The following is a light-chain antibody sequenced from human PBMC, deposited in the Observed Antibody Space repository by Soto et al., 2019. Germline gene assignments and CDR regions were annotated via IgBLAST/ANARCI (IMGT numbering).Light chain of an antibody. CDR3: QQCSSWPYT. CDR2: DPS. CDR1: QSVSRS. Sequence: EIVLTQSPATLSLSPGERVTLSCRASQSVSRSLAWYQQKPGQAPRLLIYDPSNRATGIPARFSGSGSGTDFSLTISSLAPEDFAVYYCQQCSSWPYTFGQGTKLDFK. J-gene: IGKJ2*01. V-gene: IGKV3-11*01.